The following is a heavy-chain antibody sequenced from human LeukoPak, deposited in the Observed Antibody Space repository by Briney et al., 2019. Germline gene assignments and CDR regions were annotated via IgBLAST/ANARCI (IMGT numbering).Heavy chain of an antibody. V-gene: IGHV3-48*01. D-gene: IGHD3-22*01. CDR2: ISSSSSTI. J-gene: IGHJ3*02. CDR3: AKEIVVVITPLGAFDI. CDR1: GFTFSSYS. Sequence: PGGSLRLSCAASGFTFSSYSMNWVRQAPGKGLEWVSYISSSSSTIYYADSVKGRFTISRDNAKNSLYLQMNSLRAEDTAVYYCAKEIVVVITPLGAFDIWGQGTMVTVSS.